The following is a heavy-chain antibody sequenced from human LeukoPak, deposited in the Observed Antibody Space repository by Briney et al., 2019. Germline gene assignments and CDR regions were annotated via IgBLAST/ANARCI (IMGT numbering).Heavy chain of an antibody. CDR2: ISRASESI. CDR1: GFTFNFYS. D-gene: IGHD1-26*01. V-gene: IGHV3-21*04. J-gene: IGHJ4*02. Sequence: GGSLRLSCAASGFTFNFYSMAWVRQAPGKGLEWVSIISRASESIFYADSVKGRFTISRDNAKNSLYLQMNSLRAEDTALYYCARGNGGSLLDYWGQGTLVTVSS. CDR3: ARGNGGSLLDY.